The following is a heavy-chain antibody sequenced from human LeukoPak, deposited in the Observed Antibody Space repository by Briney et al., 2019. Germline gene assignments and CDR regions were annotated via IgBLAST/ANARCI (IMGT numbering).Heavy chain of an antibody. J-gene: IGHJ5*02. CDR2: IDPSDSDT. D-gene: IGHD3-10*01. Sequence: ESLKISCQGSGYTFTSYWISWVRQMPGEGLEWMGRIDPSDSDTNYSPSFQGHVTMSADTSISTAYLQWSSLKASDTAMYFCARHVNWRSGQSWFDPWGQGTLVTVSP. CDR1: GYTFTSYW. V-gene: IGHV5-10-1*01. CDR3: ARHVNWRSGQSWFDP.